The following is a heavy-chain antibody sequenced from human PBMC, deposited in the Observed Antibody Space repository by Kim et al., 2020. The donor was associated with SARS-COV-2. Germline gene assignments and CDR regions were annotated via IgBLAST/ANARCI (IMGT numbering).Heavy chain of an antibody. D-gene: IGHD3-16*01. CDR2: ISGSNGAP. Sequence: ASVKVSCKASGYSFTTYGITWVRQAPGQGLEWMGWISGSNGAPNYAQKVQGRVTMTTDTSTSTAYLELKRLTSDDTAVYYCARTQGPRRGTWHDPWGRGT. CDR3: ARTQGPRRGTWHDP. V-gene: IGHV1-18*01. CDR1: GYSFTTYG. J-gene: IGHJ5*02.